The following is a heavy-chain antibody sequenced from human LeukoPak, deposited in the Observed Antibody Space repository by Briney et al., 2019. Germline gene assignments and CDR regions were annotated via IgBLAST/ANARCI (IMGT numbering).Heavy chain of an antibody. V-gene: IGHV4-61*02. CDR3: AREGSTPVIVATTIRHAPSFDY. Sequence: PSETLSLTCTVSGGSISNSNCYWGWIRQPAGKGLEWIGRIYTSGSTNYNPSLKSRVTISVDTSKNQFSLKLSSVTAADTAVYYCAREGSTPVIVATTIRHAPSFDYWGQGTLVTVSS. J-gene: IGHJ4*02. CDR1: GGSISNSNCY. CDR2: IYTSGST. D-gene: IGHD5-12*01.